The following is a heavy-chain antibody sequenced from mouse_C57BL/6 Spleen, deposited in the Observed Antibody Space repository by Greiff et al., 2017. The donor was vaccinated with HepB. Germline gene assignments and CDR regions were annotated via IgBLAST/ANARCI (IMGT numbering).Heavy chain of an antibody. CDR3: ASSDALIYYDYGGGAWFAY. Sequence: QIQLQQSDAELVKPGASVKISCKVSGYTFTDHTIHWMKQRPEQGLEWIGYIYPRDGSTKYNEKFKGKATLTADKSSSTAYMQLNSLTSEDSAVYFCASSDALIYYDYGGGAWFAYWGQGTLVTVSA. CDR2: IYPRDGST. J-gene: IGHJ3*01. D-gene: IGHD2-4*01. CDR1: GYTFTDHT. V-gene: IGHV1-78*01.